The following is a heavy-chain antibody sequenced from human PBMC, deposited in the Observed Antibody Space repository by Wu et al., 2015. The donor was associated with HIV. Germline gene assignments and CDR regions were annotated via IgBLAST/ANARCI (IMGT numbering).Heavy chain of an antibody. CDR3: ARNTDSVATSLYSLGV. Sequence: QVQLVQSGAEVKKPGSSVKVSCKASGGTFSSYAFSWVRQAPGQGLEWMGRIIPIDSTTNYAQKFQGRVTITTDEAKTIAYMDLSSLRSEDTAVYYCARNTDSVATSLYSLGVWGQGTTVTVSS. CDR1: GGTFSSYA. V-gene: IGHV1-69*05. J-gene: IGHJ6*02. D-gene: IGHD6-19*01. CDR2: IIPIDSTT.